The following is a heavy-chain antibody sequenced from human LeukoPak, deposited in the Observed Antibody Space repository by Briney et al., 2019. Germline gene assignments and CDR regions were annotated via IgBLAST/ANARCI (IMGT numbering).Heavy chain of an antibody. V-gene: IGHV3-33*01. CDR2: IWYDGSNK. Sequence: GGSLRLSCVVSGLTFRNYGMYWVRQAPGKGLEWVALIWYDGSNKYYADSVRGRFTISRDNTKSTLYLQMNNLRAEDTAVYYCTRDLDGSGNYHWFDPWGQGTLVTVSS. CDR1: GLTFRNYG. D-gene: IGHD3-10*01. J-gene: IGHJ5*02. CDR3: TRDLDGSGNYHWFDP.